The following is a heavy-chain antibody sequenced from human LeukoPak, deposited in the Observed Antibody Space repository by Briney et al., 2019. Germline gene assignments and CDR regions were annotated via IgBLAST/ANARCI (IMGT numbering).Heavy chain of an antibody. CDR2: IYPGDSDT. Sequence: GESLKISCKGSGYDFTNYWIGWVRQMPGKGLEWMGIIYPGDSDTRYGPSFQGQVAISADKSISTVHLQWSSLQASDTAMYYCARHGGSSLLDAFDIWGQGTMVTVSS. V-gene: IGHV5-51*01. J-gene: IGHJ3*02. CDR3: ARHGGSSLLDAFDI. D-gene: IGHD6-6*01. CDR1: GYDFTNYW.